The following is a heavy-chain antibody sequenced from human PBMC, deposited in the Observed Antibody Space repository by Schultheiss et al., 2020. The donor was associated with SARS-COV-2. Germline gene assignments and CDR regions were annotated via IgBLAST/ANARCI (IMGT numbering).Heavy chain of an antibody. V-gene: IGHV3-30-3*01. CDR3: ARDVQGSADY. Sequence: GESLKISCAASGFTFSSYAMHWVRQAPGKGLEWVAVILYDGDNKYYADSVQGRFTISRDNSRNTLYLQMHSLRVEDTAMYYCARDVQGSADYWGQGSLVTVSS. D-gene: IGHD3-10*02. CDR2: ILYDGDNK. CDR1: GFTFSSYA. J-gene: IGHJ4*02.